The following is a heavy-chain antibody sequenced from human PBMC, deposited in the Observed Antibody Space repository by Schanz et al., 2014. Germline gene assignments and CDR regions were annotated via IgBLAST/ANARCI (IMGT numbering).Heavy chain of an antibody. J-gene: IGHJ4*02. CDR2: ISYDGNNK. CDR3: AGEMDTAIGDY. Sequence: QVQLVESGGGVVQPGRSLRLSCAASGFTFRSHGMHWVRQAPGKGLEWVALISYDGNNKFYTDSVKGRFTISRDNSRNTLYLEIDPLRPEDTAVYFCAGEMDTAIGDYWGQGTLVTVSS. D-gene: IGHD5-18*01. V-gene: IGHV3-30*03. CDR1: GFTFRSHG.